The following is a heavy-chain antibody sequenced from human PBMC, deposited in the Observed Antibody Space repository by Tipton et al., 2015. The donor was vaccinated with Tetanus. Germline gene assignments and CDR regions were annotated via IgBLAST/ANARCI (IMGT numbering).Heavy chain of an antibody. D-gene: IGHD2-15*01. J-gene: IGHJ4*02. CDR3: AREADCSGESCFSGDFDN. CDR1: GFTFSSYE. V-gene: IGHV3-48*03. CDR2: ISIGGTTI. Sequence: SLRLSCAASGFTFSSYEMNWVRQAPGKGLEWLSYISIGGTTIYYGDSVKGRFTISRDNTKNSLYLQMNSLRAEDTALYYCAREADCSGESCFSGDFDNWGQGTQVTVSS.